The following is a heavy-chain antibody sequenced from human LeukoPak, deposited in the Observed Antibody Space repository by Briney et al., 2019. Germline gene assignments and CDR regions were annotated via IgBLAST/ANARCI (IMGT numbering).Heavy chain of an antibody. J-gene: IGHJ4*02. D-gene: IGHD6-13*01. CDR2: IYSGGST. V-gene: IGHV3-53*05. CDR3: AKDGQLGGSSWFTLYFDY. CDR1: GFTVSSNY. Sequence: GGSLRLSCAASGFTVSSNYMSWVRQAPGKGLEWVSVIYSGGSTYYADSVKGRFTISRDNSKNTLYLQMSSLRPEDTAVYYCAKDGQLGGSSWFTLYFDYWGQGILVTVSS.